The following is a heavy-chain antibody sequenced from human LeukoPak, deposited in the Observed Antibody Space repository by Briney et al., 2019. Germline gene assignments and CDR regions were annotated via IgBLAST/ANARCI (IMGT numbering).Heavy chain of an antibody. J-gene: IGHJ4*02. CDR2: ISGNGDST. V-gene: IGHV3-23*01. D-gene: IGHD4-17*01. Sequence: PGGSLRLSCAASGFTFSSYAMNWVRQAPGKGLEWVSGISGNGDSTYYADSVKGRFTISRDNSRNRMYLQMYSLRAEDSAIFYCARDPYGDYYFDSWGQGTLVTVSS. CDR1: GFTFSSYA. CDR3: ARDPYGDYYFDS.